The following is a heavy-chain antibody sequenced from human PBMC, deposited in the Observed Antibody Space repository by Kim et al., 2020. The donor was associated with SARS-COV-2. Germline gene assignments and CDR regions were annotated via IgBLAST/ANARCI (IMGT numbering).Heavy chain of an antibody. CDR3: ARVGLGYCSGGSRYSAFDI. Sequence: GGSLRLSCAASGFTFSSYWMSWVRQAPGKGLEWVANIKQDGSEKYYVDSVKGRFTISRDNAKNSLYLQMNSLRAEDTAVYYCARVGLGYCSGGSRYSAFDIWGQGTMVTVSS. D-gene: IGHD2-15*01. CDR1: GFTFSSYW. J-gene: IGHJ3*02. V-gene: IGHV3-7*03. CDR2: IKQDGSEK.